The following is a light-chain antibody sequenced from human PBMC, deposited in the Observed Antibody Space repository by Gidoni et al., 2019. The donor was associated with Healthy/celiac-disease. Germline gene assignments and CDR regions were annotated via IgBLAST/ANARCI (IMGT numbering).Light chain of an antibody. V-gene: IGLV3-1*01. CDR3: QAWDSSIVV. CDR2: QDS. CDR1: KLGEKY. J-gene: IGLJ2*01. Sequence: SYELTQPPTVSVSPGQTASITCTGDKLGEKYACWYQQKPGQSPVLVIYQDSQRPSGIPERFSGSTSGNTATLTISGPQAMDDADYYCQAWDSSIVVFGGGTKLTVL.